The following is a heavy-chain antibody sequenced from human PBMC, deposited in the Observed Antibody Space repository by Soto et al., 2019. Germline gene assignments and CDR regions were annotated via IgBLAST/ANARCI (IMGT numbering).Heavy chain of an antibody. J-gene: IGHJ4*02. CDR2: ISSSSSYI. CDR3: AREVSKYSGYDFDY. D-gene: IGHD5-12*01. V-gene: IGHV3-21*01. CDR1: GFTLSSYS. Sequence: VQLVESGGGLVKPGGSLRLSCEASGFTLSSYSMNWVRQAPGKGLEWVSSISSSSSYIYYADSVKGRFTISRDNAKNSLYLQMNSLRAEDTAVYYCAREVSKYSGYDFDYWGQGTLVTVSS.